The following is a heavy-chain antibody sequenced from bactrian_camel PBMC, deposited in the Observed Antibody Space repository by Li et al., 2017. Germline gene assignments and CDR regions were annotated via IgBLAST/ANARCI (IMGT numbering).Heavy chain of an antibody. J-gene: IGHJ4*01. V-gene: IGHV3S55*01. D-gene: IGHD5*01. Sequence: QLVESGGGSVQAGGSLTLSCAASGLTSSHYCMAWFRQFPGKEREGVAAVGRDGTTVYSDSVQGRFTITRDNAKNALYLQMNSLRPEDTATYYCAADPLLAELCWVLKRPYEYNAWGQGTQVTVS. CDR2: VGRDGTT. CDR3: AADPLLAELCWVLKRPYEYNA. CDR1: GLTSSHYC.